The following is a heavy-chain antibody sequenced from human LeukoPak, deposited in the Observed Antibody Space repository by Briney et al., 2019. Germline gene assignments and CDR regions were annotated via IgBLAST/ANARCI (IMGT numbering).Heavy chain of an antibody. Sequence: PSETLSLTCAVYGGSFSGYYWSWIRQPPGKGLEWIGEINHSGSTYYNPSLKSRVTISVDTSKNQFSLKLSSVTAADTAVYYCARELAPRSSSTTYYFDYWGQGTLVTVSS. CDR1: GGSFSGYY. V-gene: IGHV4-34*09. D-gene: IGHD2/OR15-2a*01. J-gene: IGHJ4*02. CDR3: ARELAPRSSSTTYYFDY. CDR2: INHSGST.